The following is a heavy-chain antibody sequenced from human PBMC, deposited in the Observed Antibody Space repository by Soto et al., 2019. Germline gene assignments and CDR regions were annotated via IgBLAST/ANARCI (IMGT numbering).Heavy chain of an antibody. CDR1: GGSISSGGYS. CDR2: IYHSGST. Sequence: SETLSLTCAVSGGSISSGGYSWSWIRQPPGKGLEWIGYIYHSGSTYYNPSLKSRVTISVDRSKNQFSLKLSSVTAADTAVYYCAREQAYCGGDCYSNGMDVWGQGTTVTVSS. V-gene: IGHV4-30-2*01. J-gene: IGHJ6*02. CDR3: AREQAYCGGDCYSNGMDV. D-gene: IGHD2-21*02.